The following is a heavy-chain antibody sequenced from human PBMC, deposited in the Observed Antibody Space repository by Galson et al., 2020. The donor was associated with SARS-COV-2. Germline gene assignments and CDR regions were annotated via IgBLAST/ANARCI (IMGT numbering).Heavy chain of an antibody. J-gene: IGHJ5*02. CDR3: ARHWTYFNDWFEP. D-gene: IGHD1-26*01. Sequence: GESLKISCTASGFIFSSYSMNWVRQAPGKGLEWVSTISSRSSHIFYADSVQGRFTISRDDAKNLVYLQMNSLRDEDTAVYYCARHWTYFNDWFEPWGQGTLVTVSS. CDR1: GFIFSSYS. CDR2: ISSRSSHI. V-gene: IGHV3-21*01.